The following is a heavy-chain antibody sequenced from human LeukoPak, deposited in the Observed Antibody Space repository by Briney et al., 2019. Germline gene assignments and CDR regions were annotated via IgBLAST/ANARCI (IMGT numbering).Heavy chain of an antibody. CDR1: GFTFSSYS. Sequence: GGFLRLSCAASGFTFSSYSMNWVRQAPGKGLEWVSHTRSSSETFYADSVKGRFTISRDNARNSLYLQMNNLRGEDTAIYYCARDAGNSGYGCDLWGQGTLVTVSS. CDR2: TRSSSET. CDR3: ARDAGNSGYGCDL. D-gene: IGHD5-12*01. V-gene: IGHV3-48*01. J-gene: IGHJ5*02.